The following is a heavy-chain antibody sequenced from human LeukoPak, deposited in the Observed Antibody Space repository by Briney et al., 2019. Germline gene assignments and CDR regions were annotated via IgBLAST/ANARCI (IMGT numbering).Heavy chain of an antibody. CDR1: GGSISSYY. D-gene: IGHD6-6*01. J-gene: IGHJ6*02. CDR2: IYSSGST. CDR3: ARHSSSSYYYGMDV. Sequence: SGTLSLTCTVSGGSISSYYWSWIRQPPGKGLEWIGYIYSSGSTNYNPSLKSRVTISVDTFKNQFSLKLSSVTAADTAVYYCARHSSSSYYYGMDVWGQGTTVTVSS. V-gene: IGHV4-59*01.